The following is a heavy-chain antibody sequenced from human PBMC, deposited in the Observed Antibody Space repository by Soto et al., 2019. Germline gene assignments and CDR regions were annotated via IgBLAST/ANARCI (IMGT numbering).Heavy chain of an antibody. V-gene: IGHV4-39*01. CDR3: ARCGIGYFDY. D-gene: IGHD2-15*01. CDR1: GGSISSSSYY. Sequence: SETLSLPCTVSGGSISSSSYYWGSIRQPPGKGLEWIGSIYYSGSTYCNPSLKSRGTISVDTSKNQFSLKLSYVTAADTAVYYCARCGIGYFDYWGQGTLVTVSS. CDR2: IYYSGST. J-gene: IGHJ4*02.